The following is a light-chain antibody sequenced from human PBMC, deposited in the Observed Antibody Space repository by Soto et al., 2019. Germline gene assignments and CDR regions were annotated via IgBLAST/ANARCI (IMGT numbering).Light chain of an antibody. V-gene: IGKV3-15*01. CDR2: GAS. J-gene: IGKJ1*01. CDR1: QSVSSN. Sequence: EIVMTQSPATLSVSPGERATLSCRASQSVSSNLAWYQQKPGQAPRLLTYGASTRATGIPARFSGSGSGTEFTLTISSLQSEDFAVYYCQQYNNLWTFGQGTKVDIK. CDR3: QQYNNLWT.